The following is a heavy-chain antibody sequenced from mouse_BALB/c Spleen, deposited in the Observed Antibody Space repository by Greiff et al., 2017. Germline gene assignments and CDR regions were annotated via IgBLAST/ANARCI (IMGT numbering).Heavy chain of an antibody. CDR3: ARGPLFAY. J-gene: IGHJ3*01. Sequence: EVKLVESGGGLVKPGGSLKLSCAASGFTFSDYYMYWVRQTPEKRLEWVATISDGGSYTYYPDSVKGRFTISRDNAKNNLYLQMSSLKSEDTAMYYCARGPLFAYWGQGTLVTVSA. V-gene: IGHV5-4*02. CDR2: ISDGGSYT. CDR1: GFTFSDYY.